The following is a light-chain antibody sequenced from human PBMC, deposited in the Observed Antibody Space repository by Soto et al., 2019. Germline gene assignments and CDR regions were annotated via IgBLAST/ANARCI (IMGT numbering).Light chain of an antibody. CDR1: PAVTSSN. CDR2: DTS. CDR3: QKYNSAPWT. J-gene: IGKJ1*01. V-gene: IGKV3-15*01. Sequence: IFLTQSPDTLSLSPGERATLSCRASPAVTSSNYIAWYQQKPGQTPRLLIYDTSARATGVPARFSGSRSGPEFTLTISSLQPEDVATYYCQKYNSAPWTFGQGTKVEIK.